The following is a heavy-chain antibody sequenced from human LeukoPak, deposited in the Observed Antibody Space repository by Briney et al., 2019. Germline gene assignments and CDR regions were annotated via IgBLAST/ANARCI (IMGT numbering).Heavy chain of an antibody. CDR1: GDTFTSYY. J-gene: IGHJ5*02. D-gene: IGHD4-23*01. V-gene: IGHV1-46*01. Sequence: ASVKVSCKASGDTFTSYYMHWVRQAPGQGLEWMGIINPSGGSTSYAQKFQGRVTMTRDMSTSTDYMELSSLRSEDTAVYYCARDNSVEDTAWWFDPWGQGTLVTVSS. CDR3: ARDNSVEDTAWWFDP. CDR2: INPSGGST.